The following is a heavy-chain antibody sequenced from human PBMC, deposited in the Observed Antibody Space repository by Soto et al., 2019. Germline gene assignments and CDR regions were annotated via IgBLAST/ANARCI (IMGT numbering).Heavy chain of an antibody. Sequence: HPGGSLRLSCAASGFTFSSYAMSWVRQSPGKGLEWVSTISGSGGSAYYADTMKGRLTISRDNSKNTVYLQMNSLRAEDAAVYYCAKEMTSGYYLFDYWGQGTLVTVSS. D-gene: IGHD3-22*01. CDR2: ISGSGGSA. CDR1: GFTFSSYA. CDR3: AKEMTSGYYLFDY. V-gene: IGHV3-23*01. J-gene: IGHJ4*02.